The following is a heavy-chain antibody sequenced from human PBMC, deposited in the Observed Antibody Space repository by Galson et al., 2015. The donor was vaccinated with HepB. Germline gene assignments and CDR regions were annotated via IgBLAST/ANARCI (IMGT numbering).Heavy chain of an antibody. V-gene: IGHV3-11*01. CDR3: ARDYCSGGSCYSGGNWYFDL. Sequence: SLRLSCAASGFTFSDYHMSWIRQAPGKGLEWVSYISSSGSTIYYADSVKGRFTISRDNAKNSLYLQMNSLRAEGTAVYYCARDYCSGGSCYSGGNWYFDLWGRGTLVTVSS. D-gene: IGHD2-15*01. J-gene: IGHJ2*01. CDR2: ISSSGSTI. CDR1: GFTFSDYH.